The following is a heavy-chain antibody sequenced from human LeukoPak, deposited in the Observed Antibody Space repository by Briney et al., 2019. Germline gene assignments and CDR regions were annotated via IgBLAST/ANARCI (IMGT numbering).Heavy chain of an antibody. CDR2: IYSGGST. V-gene: IGHV3-66*01. CDR3: ARSPLEYCSGGSCYSWYYFDY. D-gene: IGHD2-15*01. Sequence: GGSLRLSCAASGFTVSSNYMSWVRQAPGKGLEWVSVIYSGGSTYYADSVKGRFTISRDNSKNTLYLQMNSLRAEDTAVYYCARSPLEYCSGGSCYSWYYFDYWGQGTLVTVSS. J-gene: IGHJ4*02. CDR1: GFTVSSNY.